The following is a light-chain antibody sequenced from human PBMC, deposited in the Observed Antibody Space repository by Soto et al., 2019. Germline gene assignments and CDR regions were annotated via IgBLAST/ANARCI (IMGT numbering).Light chain of an antibody. Sequence: QSVLTQPPSLSAAPGQQVTISCSGSSSNIGDNFVSWYQHLPGEAPRLLIYDTEKRPSGIPDRFSGSKSGTSATLGITGLQTGDEADYYCGTWDDSLNAGVFGGGTQLTVL. CDR1: SSNIGDNF. J-gene: IGLJ7*01. CDR2: DTE. CDR3: GTWDDSLNAGV. V-gene: IGLV1-51*01.